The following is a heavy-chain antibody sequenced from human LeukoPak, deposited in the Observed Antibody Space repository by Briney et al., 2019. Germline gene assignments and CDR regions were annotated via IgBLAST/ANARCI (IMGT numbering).Heavy chain of an antibody. Sequence: NPSETLSLTCAVYGGSFSGYYWSWIRQPPGKGLEWIGEINHSGSTNYNPSLKSRVTISVDTSKNQLSLKLSSVTAADTAVYYCHRYCSGGSCLDYWGQGTLVTVSS. V-gene: IGHV4-34*01. J-gene: IGHJ4*02. D-gene: IGHD2-15*01. CDR1: GGSFSGYY. CDR3: HRYCSGGSCLDY. CDR2: INHSGST.